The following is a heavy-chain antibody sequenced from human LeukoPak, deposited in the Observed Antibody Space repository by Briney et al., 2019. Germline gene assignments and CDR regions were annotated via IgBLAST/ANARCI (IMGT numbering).Heavy chain of an antibody. CDR2: IYYSGST. J-gene: IGHJ4*02. V-gene: IGHV4-59*01. CDR3: ARGFCSTTTCSYYFDY. D-gene: IGHD2-2*01. CDR1: GGSISSYY. Sequence: SETLSLTCSVSGGSISSYYWSWIRQPPGKGLEYIGCIYYSGSTNYSPSLKSRVTISVDTSRDQFSLKLTSVTAADTAVYYCARGFCSTTTCSYYFDYWGQGTLVTVSS.